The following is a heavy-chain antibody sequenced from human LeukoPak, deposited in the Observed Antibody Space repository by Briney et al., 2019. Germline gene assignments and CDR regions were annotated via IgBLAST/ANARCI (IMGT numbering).Heavy chain of an antibody. J-gene: IGHJ4*02. CDR3: ARSSVRIAAAGRRGFVFDY. CDR1: GYTFTGYY. Sequence: ASVKVSCKASGYTFTGYYMHWVRQAPGQGLEWMGWINPNSGGTNYAQKFQGRVTMTRDTSISTAYMELSRLRSGDKAVYYCARSSVRIAAAGRRGFVFDYWGQGTLVTVSS. V-gene: IGHV1-2*02. D-gene: IGHD6-13*01. CDR2: INPNSGGT.